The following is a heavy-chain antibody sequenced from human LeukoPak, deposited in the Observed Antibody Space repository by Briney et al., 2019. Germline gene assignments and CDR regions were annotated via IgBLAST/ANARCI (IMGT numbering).Heavy chain of an antibody. D-gene: IGHD3-22*01. Sequence: GGSLRLSCAASGFTVSSNYMSWVLQAPGKGLEWVSVIYSGGSTYYADSVKGRFTISRDNSKNTLYLQMNSLRAEDTAVYYCAREDYYDSSGYILDYWGQGTLVTVSS. CDR1: GFTVSSNY. J-gene: IGHJ4*02. CDR2: IYSGGST. V-gene: IGHV3-66*01. CDR3: AREDYYDSSGYILDY.